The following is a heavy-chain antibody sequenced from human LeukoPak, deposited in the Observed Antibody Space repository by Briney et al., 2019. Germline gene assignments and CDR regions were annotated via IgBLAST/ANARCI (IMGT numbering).Heavy chain of an antibody. J-gene: IGHJ3*02. V-gene: IGHV3-30*18. CDR2: ISYDGSVK. CDR3: AKEYDSSGYYSAAFDI. CDR1: GFSFSRYG. Sequence: RGSPRLSCAASGFSFSRYGMHWVRQAPGKGLEWAAVISYDGSVKYYADSVKGRFTISRDNSKNTLFLEMNSLRAEDTAVYYCAKEYDSSGYYSAAFDIWGQGTMVTVSS. D-gene: IGHD3-22*01.